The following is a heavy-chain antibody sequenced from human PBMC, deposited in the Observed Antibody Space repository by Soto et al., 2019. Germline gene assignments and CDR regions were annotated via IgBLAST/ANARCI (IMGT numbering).Heavy chain of an antibody. CDR3: ARINGRPDYYYGMDV. V-gene: IGHV2-26*01. J-gene: IGHJ6*02. CDR2: IFSNDEK. Sequence: QVTLKESGPVLVKPTETLTLTCTVSGFSLSNARMGVSWIRQPPGKALEWLAHIFSNDEKSYSTSLKSRLTIPKDTSKNQVVLTMTIMDPVDTATYYCARINGRPDYYYGMDVWGQGTTVTVSS. CDR1: GFSLSNARMG.